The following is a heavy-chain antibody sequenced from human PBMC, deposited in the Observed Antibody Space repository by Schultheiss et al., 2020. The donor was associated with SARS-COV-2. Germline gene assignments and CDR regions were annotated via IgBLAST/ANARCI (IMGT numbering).Heavy chain of an antibody. D-gene: IGHD1-26*01. CDR1: GGSISSSSYY. V-gene: IGHV4-39*07. CDR3: AGDKYSGSSAVFDY. CDR2: INHSGST. Sequence: SETLSLTCTVSGGSISSSSYYWGWIRQPPGKGLEWIGEINHSGSTNYNPSLKSRVTISVDTSKNQFSLKLSSVTAADTAVYYCAGDKYSGSSAVFDYWGQGTLVTVSS. J-gene: IGHJ4*02.